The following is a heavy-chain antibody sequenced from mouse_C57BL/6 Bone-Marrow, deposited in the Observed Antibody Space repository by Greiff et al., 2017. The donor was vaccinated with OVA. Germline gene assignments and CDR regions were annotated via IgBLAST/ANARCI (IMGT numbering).Heavy chain of an antibody. J-gene: IGHJ3*01. Sequence: EVKVVESGGGLVKPGGSLKLSCAASGFTFSSYAMSWVRQTPEKRLEWVATISDGGSYTYYPDNVKGRFTISRDNAKNNLYLQMSHLKSEDTAMYYCARDALDSNVAWFAYWGQGTLVTVSA. CDR2: ISDGGSYT. V-gene: IGHV5-4*01. D-gene: IGHD2-5*01. CDR1: GFTFSSYA. CDR3: ARDALDSNVAWFAY.